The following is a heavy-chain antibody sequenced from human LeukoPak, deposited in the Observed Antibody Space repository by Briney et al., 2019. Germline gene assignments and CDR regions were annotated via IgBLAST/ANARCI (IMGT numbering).Heavy chain of an antibody. CDR1: GFTVSRNY. CDR2: FYSGGTT. CDR3: TRQRSEVTTFDY. Sequence: GGSLRLSCAASGFTVSRNYMSWVRQAPGKGLEWVSAFYSGGTTYYADSAKGRFTISTDNSKNTLYLQMNSLRAEDTAMYYCTRQRSEVTTFDYWGQGTLVTVSS. J-gene: IGHJ4*02. D-gene: IGHD4-17*01. V-gene: IGHV3-66*04.